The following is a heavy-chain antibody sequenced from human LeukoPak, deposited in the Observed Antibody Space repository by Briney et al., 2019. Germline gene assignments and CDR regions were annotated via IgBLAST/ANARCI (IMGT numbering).Heavy chain of an antibody. J-gene: IGHJ4*02. CDR1: GHTFTGYY. CDR3: ARAPPGLLWFGEVLDY. Sequence: GASVKVSCKASGHTFTGYYMHWVRQAPGQGLEWMGWINPNSGGTNYAQKFQGRVTMTRDTSISTAYMELSRLRSDDTAVYYCARAPPGLLWFGEVLDYWGQGTLVTVSS. CDR2: INPNSGGT. V-gene: IGHV1-2*02. D-gene: IGHD3-10*01.